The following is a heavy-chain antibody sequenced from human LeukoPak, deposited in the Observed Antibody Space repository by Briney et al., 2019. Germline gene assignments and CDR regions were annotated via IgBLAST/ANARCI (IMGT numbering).Heavy chain of an antibody. CDR2: VGGSGVKT. D-gene: IGHD2-2*01. Sequence: PGGSLRLSCAASGFTFSNYAIHWVRQAPGKGLEWVSIVGGSGVKTYYADSVKGRFTISRDNSKNTVYLQMNSLRAEDTAVYYCAKRGDCSGTCTYDYCGQGTLVTVSS. CDR3: AKRGDCSGTCTYDY. CDR1: GFTFSNYA. V-gene: IGHV3-23*01. J-gene: IGHJ4*02.